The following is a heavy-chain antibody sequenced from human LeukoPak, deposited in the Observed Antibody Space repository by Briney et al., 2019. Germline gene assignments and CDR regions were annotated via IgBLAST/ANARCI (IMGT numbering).Heavy chain of an antibody. CDR2: IYYSGST. CDR3: ARQYDLPYHGNDY. D-gene: IGHD3/OR15-3a*01. Sequence: PSETLSLTCTVSGGSISSSSYYWGWIRQPPGKGLEWIGSIYYSGSTYYNPSLKSRVTISVDTSKNQFSLKLSSVTAADTAVYYCARQYDLPYHGNDYWGQGTLVTVSS. J-gene: IGHJ4*02. CDR1: GGSISSSSYY. V-gene: IGHV4-39*01.